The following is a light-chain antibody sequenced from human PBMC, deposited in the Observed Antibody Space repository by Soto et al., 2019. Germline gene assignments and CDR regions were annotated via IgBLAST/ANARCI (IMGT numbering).Light chain of an antibody. Sequence: QLVLTQSPSASASLGASVKLTCTLSSGHSSYAIAWHQQQPEKGPRHLMKLNSDGSHSKGDGIPDRFSGSSSGAERYLTIPRLQSEDEADYYCQTWGTGPAVFGGGTQLTVL. J-gene: IGLJ7*01. CDR3: QTWGTGPAV. V-gene: IGLV4-69*01. CDR1: SGHSSYA. CDR2: LNSDGSH.